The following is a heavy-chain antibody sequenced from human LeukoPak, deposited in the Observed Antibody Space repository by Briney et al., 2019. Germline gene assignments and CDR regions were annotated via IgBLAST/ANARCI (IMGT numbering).Heavy chain of an antibody. V-gene: IGHV4-4*07. D-gene: IGHD5-12*01. J-gene: IGHJ4*02. Sequence: SETLSLTCTVSGGSISSDYWSWIRQPAGKGLEWIGRLYTSGNTKYNPSLKSRVTISVDTSKNHFSLKLSSVTAADTAVYYCARNIVATQSPSDYWGQGTLVTVSS. CDR1: GGSISSDY. CDR2: LYTSGNT. CDR3: ARNIVATQSPSDY.